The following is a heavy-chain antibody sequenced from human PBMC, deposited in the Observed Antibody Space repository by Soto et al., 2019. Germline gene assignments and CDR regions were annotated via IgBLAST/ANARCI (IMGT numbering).Heavy chain of an antibody. V-gene: IGHV1-18*01. CDR1: GYTFTSYG. Sequence: ASVKVSCKASGYTFTSYGLSWVRQAPGQGLEWMGRISAYNYNTNYAQKLQGRVTMTTDTSTSTAYMELRSLRAEDTAVYYCAKDLSELSGGSHLALFWDYWGQGTLVTVSS. J-gene: IGHJ4*02. D-gene: IGHD2-15*01. CDR3: AKDLSELSGGSHLALFWDY. CDR2: ISAYNYNT.